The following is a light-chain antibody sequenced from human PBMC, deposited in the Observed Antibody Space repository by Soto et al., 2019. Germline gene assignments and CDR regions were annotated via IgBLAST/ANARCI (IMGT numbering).Light chain of an antibody. CDR2: ANT. J-gene: IGLJ1*01. V-gene: IGLV1-40*01. Sequence: QSVLTQPPSVSGAPGQTVTISCTGSSSNIGAGYDVHWYQQLPGTAPKLLIYANTNWPSGVPDRFSGSKSGTSASLAIIGLQAEDEADYYCQSYDSSLSGYVFGTGTKLTVL. CDR3: QSYDSSLSGYV. CDR1: SSNIGAGYD.